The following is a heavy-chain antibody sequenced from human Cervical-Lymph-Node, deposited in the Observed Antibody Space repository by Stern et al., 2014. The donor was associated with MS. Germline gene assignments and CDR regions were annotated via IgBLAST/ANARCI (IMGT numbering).Heavy chain of an antibody. D-gene: IGHD5-12*01. CDR3: AHTLGSLADY. V-gene: IGHV2-5*02. CDR1: GFSLSAGGVG. CDR2: IYWDDDK. Sequence: QVTLRESGPALVKPTQTLTLTCTFSGFSLSAGGVGVGWIHQPPGKAPEWLAVIYWDDDKRYRPSQKTRLTITKDTSKNQVVLTMTNMDPVDTATYFCAHTLGSLADYWGQGVLVTVSS. J-gene: IGHJ4*02.